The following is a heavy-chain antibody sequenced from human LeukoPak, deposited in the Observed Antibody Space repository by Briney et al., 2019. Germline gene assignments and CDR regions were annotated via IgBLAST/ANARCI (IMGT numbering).Heavy chain of an antibody. CDR3: ATEGGWQPTDYGDHVY. D-gene: IGHD4-17*01. CDR2: ISPYNGNT. Sequence: ASVKVSCKASGYTFTNYGITWVRQAPGQGLEWMGWISPYNGNTNYPRKLQGRVTMTTDTSTSTAYMELGSLRSDDTALYYCATEGGWQPTDYGDHVYWGQGTLVTVSS. V-gene: IGHV1-18*01. J-gene: IGHJ4*02. CDR1: GYTFTNYG.